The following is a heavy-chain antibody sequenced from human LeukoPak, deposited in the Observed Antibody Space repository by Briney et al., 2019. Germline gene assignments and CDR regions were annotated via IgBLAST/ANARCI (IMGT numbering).Heavy chain of an antibody. D-gene: IGHD3-22*01. CDR1: GFTFSSYC. Sequence: GGSLGLSCAASGFTFSSYCMNWVRQAPGKGLEWVSSISSNADTETYHADSVKGRFTISRDNAKNSLYLQMDNLRVEHTAVYYCVRNGYYYDNSGYPYYFDYWGRGTQVTVSS. J-gene: IGHJ4*02. CDR2: ISSNADTET. V-gene: IGHV3-21*01. CDR3: VRNGYYYDNSGYPYYFDY.